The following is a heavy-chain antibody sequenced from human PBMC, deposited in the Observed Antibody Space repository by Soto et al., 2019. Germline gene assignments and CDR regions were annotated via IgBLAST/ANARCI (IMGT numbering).Heavy chain of an antibody. V-gene: IGHV3-64D*06. CDR1: GFTFSSYA. D-gene: IGHD3-3*01. J-gene: IGHJ3*02. Sequence: GDSLKISCSPSGFTFSSYARHWVRQAPGKGLEYVSAISSNGGSTDYADSVKGRLTISRDNSKNTLYLQMSSLRAEDTAVYYCVTVSRFLEYAFDIWGKRTMVSVSS. CDR2: ISSNGGST. CDR3: VTVSRFLEYAFDI.